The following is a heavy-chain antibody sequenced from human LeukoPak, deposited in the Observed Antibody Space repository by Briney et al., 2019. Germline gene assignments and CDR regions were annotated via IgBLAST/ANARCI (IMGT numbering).Heavy chain of an antibody. CDR1: GGSFSGYY. V-gene: IGHV4-34*01. Sequence: SETLSLTCAVYGGSFSGYYWSWIRQPPGKGLEWIGEINHSGSTNYNPSLKSRVTISVDTSKNQFSLKLSSVTAADTAVYYCARDRGMVREKMDAFDIWGQGTMVTVSS. J-gene: IGHJ3*02. CDR3: ARDRGMVREKMDAFDI. D-gene: IGHD3-10*01. CDR2: INHSGST.